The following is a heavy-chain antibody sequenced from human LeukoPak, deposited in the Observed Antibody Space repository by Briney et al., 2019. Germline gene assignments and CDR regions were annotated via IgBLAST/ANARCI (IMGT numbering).Heavy chain of an antibody. Sequence: PGGTLRLSCAASGFDIYHDWMSCVRQAPGRGLEWVGRIKSKSAGGTIGYAANVNGRFIISRDVSKNTLYLQMSSLKTEDTAMYYCTLIKGWESGTYYLDYWGQGTLVTVSS. D-gene: IGHD3-10*01. V-gene: IGHV3-15*01. CDR1: GFDIYHDW. CDR3: TLIKGWESGTYYLDY. J-gene: IGHJ4*02. CDR2: IKSKSAGGTI.